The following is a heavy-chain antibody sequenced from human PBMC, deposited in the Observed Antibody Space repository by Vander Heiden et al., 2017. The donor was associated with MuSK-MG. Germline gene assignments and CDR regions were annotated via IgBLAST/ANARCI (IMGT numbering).Heavy chain of an antibody. CDR2: INPNSGGT. J-gene: IGHJ3*02. CDR1: GYTFTSDY. Sequence: VQLGRSGAEVKKPGASVQISFKASGYTFTSDYMHRVRQAPGQGLEWMGWINPNSGGTNYAQKFQGRVTMTRDTSISTAYMELSRLRSDDTAVYYCARERGNYGDYELGDDFDIWGQGTMVTVSS. CDR3: ARERGNYGDYELGDDFDI. D-gene: IGHD4-17*01. V-gene: IGHV1-2*02.